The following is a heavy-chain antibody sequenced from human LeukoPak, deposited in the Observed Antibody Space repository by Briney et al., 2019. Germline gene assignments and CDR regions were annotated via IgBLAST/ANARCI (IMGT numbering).Heavy chain of an antibody. Sequence: GGSLRLSCAASGFTFNDYYMSWIRQAPGKGLEWLSYINIGGTNTHYADSVKGRFTISRDNAKKSLYLEMNNLRAEDTAVYYCATDGAGFDTWGQGVLVTVFS. CDR2: INIGGTNT. V-gene: IGHV3-11*01. CDR1: GFTFNDYY. CDR3: ATDGAGFDT. J-gene: IGHJ5*02.